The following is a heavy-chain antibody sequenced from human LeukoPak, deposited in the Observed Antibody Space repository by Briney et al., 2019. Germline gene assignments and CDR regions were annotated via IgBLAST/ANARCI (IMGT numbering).Heavy chain of an antibody. CDR2: IKQDGSEK. V-gene: IGHV3-7*03. CDR3: ATSXDMGWLIGX. D-gene: IGHD3/OR15-3a*01. Sequence: GGSLRLSCAASGFTFGDTWMNWVRQVPGQGLEWVANIKQDGSEKFYVASVKGRFTISRDNGKSSLYLQMNSLRAEDTALYYCATSXDMGWLIGXXGXGTXVTVSS. J-gene: IGHJ4*02. CDR1: GFTFGDTW.